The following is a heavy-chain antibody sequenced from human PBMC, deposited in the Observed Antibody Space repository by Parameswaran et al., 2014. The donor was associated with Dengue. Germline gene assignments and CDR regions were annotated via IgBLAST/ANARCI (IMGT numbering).Heavy chain of an antibody. CDR1: GGSFSGYY. CDR3: ARRPRPGIAVAGKRDYYGMDV. CDR2: INHSGST. D-gene: IGHD6-19*01. J-gene: IGHJ6*02. V-gene: IGHV4-34*01. Sequence: ASETLSLTCAVYGGSFSGYYWSWIRQPPGKGLEWIGEINHSGSTNYNPSLKSRVTISVDTSKNQFSLKLSSVTAADTAVYYCARRPRPGIAVAGKRDYYGMDVWGQGTTVTVSS.